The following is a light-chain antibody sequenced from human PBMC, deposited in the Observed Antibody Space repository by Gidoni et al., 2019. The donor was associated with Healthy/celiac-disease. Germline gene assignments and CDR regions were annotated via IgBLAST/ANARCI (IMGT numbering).Light chain of an antibody. CDR3: SSRDSSGNHAL. CDR2: GKN. CDR1: SLRSDY. Sequence: SSELTQDPAVSVALGQTVVITCQGDSLRSDYASWYQQKPVQAPVLVIYGKNNRPSGIPDRFSGSSSGNTASLTITGAQGEDEADYYCSSRDSSGNHALFGGGTKLTVL. J-gene: IGLJ2*01. V-gene: IGLV3-19*01.